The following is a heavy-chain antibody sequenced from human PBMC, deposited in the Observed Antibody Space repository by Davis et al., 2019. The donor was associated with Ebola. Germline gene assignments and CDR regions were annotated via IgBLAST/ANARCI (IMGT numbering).Heavy chain of an antibody. V-gene: IGHV4-31*03. D-gene: IGHD4-23*01. CDR1: GDSIGSSSYY. J-gene: IGHJ5*01. CDR2: IHYSGRT. Sequence: MPSETLSLTCTVSGDSIGSSSYYWGWFRQHPGKGLEWIGYIHYSGRTYYNPSLKSRVAISVDTSKNQFSLKLTSVTAADAAVYYCARGNLPDYGGLSDSWGQGSLVTVSS. CDR3: ARGNLPDYGGLSDS.